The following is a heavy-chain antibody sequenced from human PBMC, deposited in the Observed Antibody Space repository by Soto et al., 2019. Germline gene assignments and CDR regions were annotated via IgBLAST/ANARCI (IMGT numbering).Heavy chain of an antibody. Sequence: QVQLVQSGAEVKKPGASVKVSCKASGYTFTRSGISWVRQAPGQGLEWMGWISTYNGDTNYAQTFQGRVTMTTDTSTSTVYMELRSLRSDDTAVYYCAREGVAPYYFYGMDVQGQGTPVTVSS. CDR3: AREGVAPYYFYGMDV. D-gene: IGHD5-12*01. J-gene: IGHJ6*02. CDR2: ISTYNGDT. CDR1: GYTFTRSG. V-gene: IGHV1-18*01.